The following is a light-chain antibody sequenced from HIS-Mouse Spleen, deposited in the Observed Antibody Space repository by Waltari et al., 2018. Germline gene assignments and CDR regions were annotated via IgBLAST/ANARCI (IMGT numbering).Light chain of an antibody. V-gene: IGKV3D-7*01. CDR1: QSVSSSY. J-gene: IGKJ2*02. CDR2: GAS. CDR3: QQDYNLPGT. Sequence: LAPGERVTLSCRASQSVSSSYLTWYQQKPGQAPRLLIYGASTRATSIPARFSGSGSGTDFTLTISSLQPEDFAVYYCQQDYNLPGTFGQGTKLEIK.